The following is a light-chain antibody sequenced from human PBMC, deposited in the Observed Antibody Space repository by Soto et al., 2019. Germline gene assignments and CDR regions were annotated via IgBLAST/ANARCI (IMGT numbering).Light chain of an antibody. Sequence: EIVLTQSPGILSLSPGERATLSCRASQSISSTYLAWYQQKPGQAPRLLIYGASSRATGIPDRFSGSGSGTVFTLTISRLEPEDFALFYCRQYGSSPRTFGQGTKVEIK. CDR1: QSISSTY. J-gene: IGKJ1*01. V-gene: IGKV3-20*01. CDR3: RQYGSSPRT. CDR2: GAS.